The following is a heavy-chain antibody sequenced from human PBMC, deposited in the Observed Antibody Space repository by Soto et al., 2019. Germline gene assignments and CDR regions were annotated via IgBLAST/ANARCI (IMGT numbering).Heavy chain of an antibody. CDR1: GFTVSSNY. CDR2: IYSGGST. CDR3: ARVSFNYFSSTSCYGDYYYGMDV. J-gene: IGHJ6*02. V-gene: IGHV3-53*04. D-gene: IGHD2-2*01. Sequence: GGSLRLSCAASGFTVSSNYMSWVRQAPGKGLEWVSVIYSGGSTYYADSVKGRFTISRHNSKNTLYLQMNSLRAEDTAVYYCARVSFNYFSSTSCYGDYYYGMDVWGQGTTVTVSS.